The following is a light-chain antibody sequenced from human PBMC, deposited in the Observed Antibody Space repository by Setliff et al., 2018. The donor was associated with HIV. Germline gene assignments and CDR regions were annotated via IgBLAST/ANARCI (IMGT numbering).Light chain of an antibody. CDR2: AVN. CDR1: RSDVGGYNY. Sequence: LTQPPSASGSLGQSVTISCTGTRSDVGGYNYVSWYQIQPGKAPRLIIYAVNKRPSWVSNRFSASKSGNAAYLTVSGLQAEDEADYYCSSYAGGDIYVFGSGTKVTV. CDR3: SSYAGGDIYV. J-gene: IGLJ1*01. V-gene: IGLV2-8*01.